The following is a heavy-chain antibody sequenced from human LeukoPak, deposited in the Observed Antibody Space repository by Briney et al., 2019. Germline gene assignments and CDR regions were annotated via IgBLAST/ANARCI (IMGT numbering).Heavy chain of an antibody. CDR2: INHSGST. V-gene: IGHV4-34*01. J-gene: IGHJ6*03. CDR1: FXXYY. Sequence: FXXYYWSWIRQPPGKGLEWIGEINHSGSTNYNPSLKSRVTISVDTSKNQFSLKLSSVTAADTAVYYCARRKAYYYGSGSYSGYYYYYYMDVWGKGTTVTVSS. CDR3: ARRKAYYYGSGSYSGYYYYYYMDV. D-gene: IGHD3-10*01.